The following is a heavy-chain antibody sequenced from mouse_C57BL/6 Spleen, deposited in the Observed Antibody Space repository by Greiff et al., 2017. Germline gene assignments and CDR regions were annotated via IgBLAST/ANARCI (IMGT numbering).Heavy chain of an antibody. D-gene: IGHD1-1*01. CDR1: GYTFTDYY. CDR2: INPNNGGT. V-gene: IGHV1-26*01. Sequence: VQLQQSGPELVKPGASVKISCKASGYTFTDYYMNWVKQSHGKSLEWIGDINPNNGGTSYNQKFKGKATLTVDKSSSTAYMELRSLTSEDSAVYYCARNHYYGSSTYWYFDVWGTGTTVTVSS. CDR3: ARNHYYGSSTYWYFDV. J-gene: IGHJ1*03.